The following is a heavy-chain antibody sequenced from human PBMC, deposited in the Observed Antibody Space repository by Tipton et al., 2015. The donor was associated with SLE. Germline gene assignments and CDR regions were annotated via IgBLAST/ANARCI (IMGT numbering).Heavy chain of an antibody. CDR3: AKDFHDEMAPDHNAFDI. CDR1: GFTFDDYA. J-gene: IGHJ3*02. CDR2: IYASSDT. V-gene: IGHV3-23*03. Sequence: SLRLSCEASGFTFDDYAMHWVRQAPGKGLEWVSIIYASSDTYYADSVKGWFIISRDNSRNTLYLQMKSLRVDDTAKYYCAKDFHDEMAPDHNAFDIWGQGTMVTVSS. D-gene: IGHD5-24*01.